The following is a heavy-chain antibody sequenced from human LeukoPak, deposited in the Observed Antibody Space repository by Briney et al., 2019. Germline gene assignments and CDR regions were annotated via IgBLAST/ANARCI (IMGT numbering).Heavy chain of an antibody. V-gene: IGHV1-69*13. J-gene: IGHJ5*02. D-gene: IGHD3-22*01. Sequence: SVKVSCKASGGTFSSYAISWVRQAPGQGLEWVGGIIPIFGTANYAQKFQGRVQITPDESTSKAYMEVGSLKTEDTAVYYRARDLSKYDSSENWFDPWGQGTLVTVSS. CDR2: IIPIFGTA. CDR3: ARDLSKYDSSENWFDP. CDR1: GGTFSSYA.